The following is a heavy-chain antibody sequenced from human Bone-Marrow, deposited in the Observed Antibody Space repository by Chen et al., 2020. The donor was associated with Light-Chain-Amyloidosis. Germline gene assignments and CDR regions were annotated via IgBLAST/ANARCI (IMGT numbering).Heavy chain of an antibody. J-gene: IGHJ3*02. CDR1: GFTFSNYA. D-gene: IGHD3-16*01. Sequence: EVQLLESGGGLVQPGKSLRLSCAASGFTFSNYAMSWVRQAPGKGLEWVSAITTSGGSTYYTDSVKGRFSISRDNSKNTLYRQMNSLKVEDTAVYYCAKDRGTGGSYDAFHIWGQGTMVTVSS. V-gene: IGHV3-23*01. CDR2: ITTSGGST. CDR3: AKDRGTGGSYDAFHI.